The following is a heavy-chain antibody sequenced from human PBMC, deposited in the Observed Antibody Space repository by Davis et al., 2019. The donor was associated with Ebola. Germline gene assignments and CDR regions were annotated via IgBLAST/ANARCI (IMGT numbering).Heavy chain of an antibody. D-gene: IGHD6-19*01. Sequence: PGGSLRLSCAASGFTFDDYAMHWVRQAPGKGLEWVSGISWNSGSIGYADSVKGRFTISRDNAKNSLYLQMNSLRAEDTAVYYCAKRQWLVHVGVPDYFDYWGQGTLVTVSS. CDR3: AKRQWLVHVGVPDYFDY. CDR2: ISWNSGSI. CDR1: GFTFDDYA. V-gene: IGHV3-9*01. J-gene: IGHJ4*02.